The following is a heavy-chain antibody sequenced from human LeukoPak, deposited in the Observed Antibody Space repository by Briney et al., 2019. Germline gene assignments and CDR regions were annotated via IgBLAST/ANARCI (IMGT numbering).Heavy chain of an antibody. CDR2: VSANGGTT. D-gene: IGHD7-27*01. J-gene: IGHJ4*02. V-gene: IGHV3-23*01. CDR3: VRDKLTGASRLDY. Sequence: GGSLRLSCAASGFTFSCCAMHWVRQAPGKGLEWVSAVSANGGTTHYADSVKGRFTTSRDNSKNTLSLQMNSLRAEDTAVYYCVRDKLTGASRLDYWGQGTLLTVSS. CDR1: GFTFSCCA.